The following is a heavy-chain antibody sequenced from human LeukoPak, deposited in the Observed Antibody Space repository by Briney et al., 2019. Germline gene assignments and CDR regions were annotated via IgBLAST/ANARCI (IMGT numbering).Heavy chain of an antibody. D-gene: IGHD6-6*01. J-gene: IGHJ4*02. CDR1: GFTFSSYA. Sequence: PGGSLRLSCAASGFTFSSYAMSWVRQAPGKGLEWVSAISGSGGSTYYADSVKGRFTISRDNSRSTLYLQMNSLRAEDMAVYYCAKDAGPQQLVFFDSWGQGTLVTVSS. CDR2: ISGSGGST. V-gene: IGHV3-23*01. CDR3: AKDAGPQQLVFFDS.